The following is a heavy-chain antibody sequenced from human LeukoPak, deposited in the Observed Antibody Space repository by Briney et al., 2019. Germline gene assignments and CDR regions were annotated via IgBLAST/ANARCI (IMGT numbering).Heavy chain of an antibody. CDR2: INPSGGST. D-gene: IGHD6-19*01. J-gene: IGHJ4*02. Sequence: ASVKVSCKASGYTFNNHYMYWVRQAPGQGLEWMGVINPSGGSTSYAQKFQGRVTMTRDTSTRTVYMEVSSLRSEDTAVYYCARQGTYSSAIGMGYWGQGTLVTVSS. CDR1: GYTFNNHY. V-gene: IGHV1-46*02. CDR3: ARQGTYSSAIGMGY.